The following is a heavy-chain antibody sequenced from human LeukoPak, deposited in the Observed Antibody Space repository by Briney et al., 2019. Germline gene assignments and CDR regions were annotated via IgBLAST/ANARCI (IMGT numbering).Heavy chain of an antibody. Sequence: GGSLRLSCAASGFTFSSYSMNWVRQAPGKGLEWVSYISSSSSTIYYADSVKGRFTISRDNAKNSLYLQMNSLRAEDTAVYYCARDRYHFFDYWGQGTLVTVSS. CDR1: GFTFSSYS. CDR2: ISSSSSTI. J-gene: IGHJ4*02. V-gene: IGHV3-48*04. D-gene: IGHD2/OR15-2a*01. CDR3: ARDRYHFFDY.